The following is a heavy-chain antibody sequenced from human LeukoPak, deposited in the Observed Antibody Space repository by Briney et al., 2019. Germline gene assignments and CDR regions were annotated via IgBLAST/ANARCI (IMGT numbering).Heavy chain of an antibody. CDR2: IYHSGST. CDR1: GGSISSGGYS. D-gene: IGHD3-22*01. V-gene: IGHV4-30-2*01. Sequence: SQTLSLTCAVSGGSISSGGYSWSWIRRPPGKGLEWIGYIYHSGSTYYNPSLKSRVTISVDRSKNQFSLKLSPVTAADTAVYYCARFGYYDSSGYSFDYWGQGTLVTVSS. J-gene: IGHJ4*02. CDR3: ARFGYYDSSGYSFDY.